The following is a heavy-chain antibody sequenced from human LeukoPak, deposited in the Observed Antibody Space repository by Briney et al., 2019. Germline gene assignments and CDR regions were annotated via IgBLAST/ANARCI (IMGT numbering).Heavy chain of an antibody. Sequence: GGSLTLYCAASGFTFSSYEMNWVRQARGQWLEWVSYISSSGSTINYADSVKGRFTISRDNAKNSLYLQMNSLRAEDTAVYYCARAYSSSTFDYWGQGTLVTVSS. CDR1: GFTFSSYE. CDR3: ARAYSSSTFDY. V-gene: IGHV3-48*03. J-gene: IGHJ4*02. D-gene: IGHD6-6*01. CDR2: ISSSGSTI.